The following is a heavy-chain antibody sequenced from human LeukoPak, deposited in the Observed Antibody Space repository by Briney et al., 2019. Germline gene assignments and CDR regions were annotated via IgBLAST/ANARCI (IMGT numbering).Heavy chain of an antibody. J-gene: IGHJ3*02. CDR1: GFTFSSYA. Sequence: PGGSLRLSCAAPGFTFSSYAMHWVRQAPGKGLEYVSAISSNGGSTYYANSVKGRFTISRDNSKNTLYLQMGSLRAEDMAVYYCARGPPTAYCGGDCRLGAFDIWGQGTMVTVSS. CDR2: ISSNGGST. D-gene: IGHD2-21*02. CDR3: ARGPPTAYCGGDCRLGAFDI. V-gene: IGHV3-64*01.